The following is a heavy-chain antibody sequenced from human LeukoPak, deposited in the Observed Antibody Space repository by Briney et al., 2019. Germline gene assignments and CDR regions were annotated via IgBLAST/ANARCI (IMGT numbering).Heavy chain of an antibody. D-gene: IGHD3-16*02. V-gene: IGHV4-34*01. CDR2: INHSGST. Sequence: SETLSLTCAVYGGSFSGYYWSWIRQPPGKGLEWIGEINHSGSTNYNPSLKSRVTISVDTSKNQFSLKLSSVTAADTAVYYCARHTYYDYVWGSYPAPPLFDYWGQGTLVTVSS. CDR1: GGSFSGYY. CDR3: ARHTYYDYVWGSYPAPPLFDY. J-gene: IGHJ4*02.